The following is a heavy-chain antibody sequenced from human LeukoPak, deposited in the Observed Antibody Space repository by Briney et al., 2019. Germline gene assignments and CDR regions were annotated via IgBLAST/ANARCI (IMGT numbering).Heavy chain of an antibody. CDR2: IDPSDSYT. CDR3: ARWRRLDY. CDR1: GXSFTSFW. J-gene: IGHJ4*02. Sequence: GESLKISCKGSGXSFTSFWSNWVRQMPGKGLEWMGRIDPSDSYTNYSPSFQGHVTISADKSISTAYLQWSSLKASDTAIYYCARWRRLDYWGQGTLVTVSP. V-gene: IGHV5-10-1*01.